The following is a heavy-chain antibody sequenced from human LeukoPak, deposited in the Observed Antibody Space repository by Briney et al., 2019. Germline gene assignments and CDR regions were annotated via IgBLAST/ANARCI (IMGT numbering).Heavy chain of an antibody. J-gene: IGHJ3*02. CDR1: GFTSSSYA. CDR3: AKSGPLLWFGELILGAFDI. D-gene: IGHD3-10*01. V-gene: IGHV3-30*01. CDR2: ISYDGSNK. Sequence: QPGRSLRLSCAASGFTSSSYAMHWVRQAPGKGLEWVAVISYDGSNKYYADSVKGRFAISRDDSKNTLYLQMNSLRAEDTAVYYCAKSGPLLWFGELILGAFDIWGQGTMVTVSS.